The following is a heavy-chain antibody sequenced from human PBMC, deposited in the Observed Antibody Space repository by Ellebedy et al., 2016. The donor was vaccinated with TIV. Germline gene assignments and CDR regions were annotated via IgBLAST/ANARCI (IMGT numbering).Heavy chain of an antibody. Sequence: SETLSLTCTVSGGSISSYYWSWIRQPPGGGLEWIGYISSRGSTNYNPSLKSRLTISLDTSKNQFSLKLNSVTAADTAVYYCARDGGFGGDWFDPWGQGALVTVSS. CDR3: ARDGGFGGDWFDP. D-gene: IGHD3-10*01. J-gene: IGHJ5*02. V-gene: IGHV4-59*01. CDR1: GGSISSYY. CDR2: ISSRGST.